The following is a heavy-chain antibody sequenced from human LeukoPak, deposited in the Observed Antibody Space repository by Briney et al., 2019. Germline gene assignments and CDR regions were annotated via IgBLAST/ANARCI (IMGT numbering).Heavy chain of an antibody. Sequence: GGSLRLSCAASGFTISNYGVSWVRQAPGKGLEWVGRIRNQANGRTTEYATSVRGRFIISRDDSQNSIYLQMNSLKTEDTAVYYCTRSPSSGSFVFDYWGQGTLVTVSS. CDR2: IRNQANGRTT. CDR1: GFTISNYG. CDR3: TRSPSSGSFVFDY. D-gene: IGHD6-13*01. J-gene: IGHJ4*02. V-gene: IGHV3-72*01.